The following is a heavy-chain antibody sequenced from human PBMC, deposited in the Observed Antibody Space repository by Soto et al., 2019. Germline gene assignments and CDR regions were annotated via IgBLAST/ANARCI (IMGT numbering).Heavy chain of an antibody. J-gene: IGHJ4*02. CDR1: GWYIRGYY. CDR2: IYYSGST. D-gene: IGHD1-1*01. Sequence: TSETLGLTCTVGGWYIRGYYLLWIRQPPGKGLEWIGYIYYSGSTNYNPSLKSRVTISVDTSKNQFSLKLSSVTAADTAVYYCASGPHWFDYWGQGTLVTGSS. V-gene: IGHV4-59*01. CDR3: ASGPHWFDY.